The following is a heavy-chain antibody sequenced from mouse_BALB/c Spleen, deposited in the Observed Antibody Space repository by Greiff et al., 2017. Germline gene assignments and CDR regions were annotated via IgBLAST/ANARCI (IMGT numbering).Heavy chain of an antibody. Sequence: EVQLVESGGGLVQPGGSRKLSCAASGFTFSDYGMAWVRQAPGKGPEWVAFISNLAYSIYYADTVTGRFTISRENAKNTLYLEMSSLRSEDTAMYYCARSTVYAMDYWGQGTSVTVSS. CDR2: ISNLAYSI. CDR1: GFTFSDYG. D-gene: IGHD1-1*01. V-gene: IGHV5-15*02. J-gene: IGHJ4*01. CDR3: ARSTVYAMDY.